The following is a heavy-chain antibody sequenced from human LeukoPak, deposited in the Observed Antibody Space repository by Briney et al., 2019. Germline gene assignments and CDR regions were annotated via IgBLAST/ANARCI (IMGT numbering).Heavy chain of an antibody. CDR3: ARGVRPMMERQGFDY. CDR2: IWYDGSNK. V-gene: IGHV3-33*01. Sequence: PGGSLRLSCAASGFTFSSYGMHWVRQAPGKGLEWVAVIWYDGSNKYYADSVKGRFTISRDNSKNSLYLQMNSLRAEDTAVYYCARGVRPMMERQGFDYWGQGTLVTVSS. CDR1: GFTFSSYG. D-gene: IGHD3-22*01. J-gene: IGHJ4*02.